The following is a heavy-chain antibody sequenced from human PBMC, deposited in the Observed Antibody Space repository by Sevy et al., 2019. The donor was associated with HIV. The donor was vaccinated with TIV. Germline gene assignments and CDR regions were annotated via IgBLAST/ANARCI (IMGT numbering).Heavy chain of an antibody. CDR2: IYSSGIS. D-gene: IGHD1-26*01. V-gene: IGHV4-59*13. J-gene: IGHJ4*02. CDR3: AREWVGASRSFDY. CDR1: SGSISTFY. Sequence: SETLSLTCTVSSGSISTFYWSWIRQPPGKGLEWIGYIYSSGISNFNPSLKSRVTISLDTSKSQFSLKLTSVTAADTAVYYCAREWVGASRSFDYWGQGTLDTVSS.